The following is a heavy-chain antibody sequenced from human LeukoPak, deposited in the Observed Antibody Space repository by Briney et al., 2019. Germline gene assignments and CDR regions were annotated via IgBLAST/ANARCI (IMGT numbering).Heavy chain of an antibody. CDR1: GFTVSSNY. CDR3: ARQYYSYGNAFDI. Sequence: GGSLRLSCAASGFTVSSNYMSWVRQAPGKGLEWVSVIYSGGSTYYADSVKGRFTISRDNSKNTLYLQMNSLRAEDTAVYYCARQYYSYGNAFDIWGQGTMVTVSS. J-gene: IGHJ3*02. V-gene: IGHV3-53*01. CDR2: IYSGGST. D-gene: IGHD5-18*01.